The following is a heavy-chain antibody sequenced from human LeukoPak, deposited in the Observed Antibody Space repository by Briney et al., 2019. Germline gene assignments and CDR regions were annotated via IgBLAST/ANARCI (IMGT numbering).Heavy chain of an antibody. J-gene: IGHJ5*02. Sequence: QPGRSLRLSCAASGFTFSSYGMHWVRQAPGKGLEWVAVISHDGSNKKYADSVKGRLTISRDNSKNTLDLQMNSLRAEDTAVYYCAKSGYQLLAGNWFDPWGQGTLVTVSS. D-gene: IGHD2-2*01. CDR2: ISHDGSNK. V-gene: IGHV3-30*18. CDR3: AKSGYQLLAGNWFDP. CDR1: GFTFSSYG.